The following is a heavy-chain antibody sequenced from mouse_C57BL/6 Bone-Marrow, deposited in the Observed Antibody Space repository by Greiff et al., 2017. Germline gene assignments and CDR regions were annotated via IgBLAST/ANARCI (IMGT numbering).Heavy chain of an antibody. J-gene: IGHJ2*01. CDR1: GYSITSGYY. CDR2: ISYDGSN. D-gene: IGHD1-1*01. V-gene: IGHV3-6*01. CDR3: ARELRLDD. Sequence: EVQLQQSGPGLVKPSQSLSLTCSVTGYSITSGYYWNWIRQFPGNKLEWMGYISYDGSNNYNPSLKNRISITRDTSKNQFFLKLNSVTTEDTATYYCARELRLDDWGQGTTLTVSS.